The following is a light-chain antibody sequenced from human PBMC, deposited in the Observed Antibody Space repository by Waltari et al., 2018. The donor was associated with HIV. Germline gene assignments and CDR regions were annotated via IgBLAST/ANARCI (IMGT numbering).Light chain of an antibody. CDR1: RSVSSNY. V-gene: IGKV3-20*01. CDR2: AAS. J-gene: IGKJ2*01. CDR3: QQYGTSPYT. Sequence: EHVLTQSPGTLSLSPGERATLSCRASRSVSSNYLTWYQQRPGQAPRLLIYAASTRATAIPDRFSGSGSGTDFTLTSSRLEPEDFAVYYCQQYGTSPYTFGPGTKVEI.